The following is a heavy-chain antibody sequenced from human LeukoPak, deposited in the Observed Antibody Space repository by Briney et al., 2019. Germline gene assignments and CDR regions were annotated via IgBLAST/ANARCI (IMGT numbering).Heavy chain of an antibody. J-gene: IGHJ4*02. CDR1: DVSISNYY. CDR3: ARESRVLIGDGYYLDS. Sequence: PSETLSLTCTVCDVSISNYYWTWIRQPAGKGLEWIGRLYIGRETDYNPSLKSRVTMSVDTSNSQFSLRLTSVTAADTATYYCARESRVLIGDGYYLDSWGPGTLITVSS. D-gene: IGHD3-3*01. CDR2: LYIGRET. V-gene: IGHV4-4*07.